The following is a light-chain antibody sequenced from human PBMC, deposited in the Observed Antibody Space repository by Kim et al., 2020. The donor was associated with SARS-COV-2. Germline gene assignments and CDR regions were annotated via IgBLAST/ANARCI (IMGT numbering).Light chain of an antibody. V-gene: IGLV3-21*04. Sequence: SYELTQPPSVSVAPTKTAKITCGGDNIGSKSVHWYQQKPGQAPVVILPYDTDRPPGAPDRFSVSNSGNTATLTISRTEAGAEADSHCQWWDRDNGRPVFG. CDR3: QWWDRDNGRPV. CDR2: YDT. J-gene: IGLJ1*01. CDR1: NIGSKS.